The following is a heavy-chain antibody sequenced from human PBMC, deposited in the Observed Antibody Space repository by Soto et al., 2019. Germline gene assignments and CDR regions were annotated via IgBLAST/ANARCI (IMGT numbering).Heavy chain of an antibody. CDR2: ISSNGGST. J-gene: IGHJ4*02. Sequence: EVQLVESGGGLVQPGGSLRLSCAASGFTFSSYAMHWVRQAPGKGLEYVSAISSNGGSTYYANSVKGRFTISRDNSKNTLYLQMGSLRAVDMAVYYCARSGFGSGSYDYWGQGTLVTVSS. CDR3: ARSGFGSGSYDY. CDR1: GFTFSSYA. V-gene: IGHV3-64*01. D-gene: IGHD3-10*01.